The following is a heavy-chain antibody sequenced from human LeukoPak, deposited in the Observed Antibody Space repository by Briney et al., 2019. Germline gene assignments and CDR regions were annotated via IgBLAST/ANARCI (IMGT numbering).Heavy chain of an antibody. D-gene: IGHD2-21*02. CDR1: GDTFTGYY. J-gene: IGHJ4*02. CDR2: INPNSGGT. CDR3: ARGHIVVVTAIPVFDY. V-gene: IGHV1-2*02. Sequence: ASVKVSCTASGDTFTGYYMNWVRQAPGQGLEWMGWINPNSGGTNYAQKFQGRVTMTRDTSISTAYMELSRLRSDDTAVYYCARGHIVVVTAIPVFDYWSQGTLVTVSS.